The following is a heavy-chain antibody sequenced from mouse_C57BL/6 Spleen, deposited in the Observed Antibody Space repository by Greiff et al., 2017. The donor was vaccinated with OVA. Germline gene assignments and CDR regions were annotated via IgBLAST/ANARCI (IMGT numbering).Heavy chain of an antibody. CDR1: GYSFTSYY. Sequence: QVQLQQSGPELVKPGASVKISCKASGYSFTSYYIHWVKQRPGQGLEWIGWIYPGSGNTKYNEKFKGKATLTADTSSSTAYMQLSSLTSEDSAVYYCARGGYDGYFGVWGTGATVTVSS. V-gene: IGHV1-66*01. CDR3: ARGGYDGYFGV. J-gene: IGHJ1*03. D-gene: IGHD2-2*01. CDR2: IYPGSGNT.